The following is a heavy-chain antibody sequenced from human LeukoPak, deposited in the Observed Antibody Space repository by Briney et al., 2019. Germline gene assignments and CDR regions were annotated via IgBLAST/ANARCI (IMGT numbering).Heavy chain of an antibody. V-gene: IGHV4-61*02. CDR2: IHTSGST. CDR1: GGSISSGSYY. Sequence: SETLSLTCTVSGGSISSGSYYWSWIRQPAGKGLEWIGRIHTSGSTNYNPSLKSRVTISVDTSKNQFSLKLSSVTAADTAVYYCARVVIMVRGVIAYDAFDIWGQGTMVTVSS. CDR3: ARVVIMVRGVIAYDAFDI. J-gene: IGHJ3*02. D-gene: IGHD3-10*01.